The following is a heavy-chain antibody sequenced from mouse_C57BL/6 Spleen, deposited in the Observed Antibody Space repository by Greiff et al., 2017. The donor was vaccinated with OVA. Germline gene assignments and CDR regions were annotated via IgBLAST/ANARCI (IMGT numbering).Heavy chain of an antibody. CDR3: AKVYGSSYWYFDV. V-gene: IGHV1-55*01. D-gene: IGHD1-1*01. J-gene: IGHJ1*03. Sequence: QVQLQQPGAELVKPGASVKMSCKASGYTFTSYWITWVKQRPGQSLEWIGDIYPGSGSTNYNEKFKSKATLTVDTSSSTAYMQLSRLTSEDSAVDYCAKVYGSSYWYFDVWGTGTTVTVSS. CDR2: IYPGSGST. CDR1: GYTFTSYW.